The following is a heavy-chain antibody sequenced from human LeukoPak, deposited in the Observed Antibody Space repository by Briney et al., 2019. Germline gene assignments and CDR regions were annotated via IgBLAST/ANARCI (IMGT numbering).Heavy chain of an antibody. CDR3: ASSSGFYDFWSGPYYYYGMDV. CDR1: GYTFTSYY. CDR2: INPSGGST. D-gene: IGHD3-3*01. Sequence: ASVKVSCKASGYTFTSYYMHWVRQAPGQGLEWMGIINPSGGSTSYAQKFQGRVTMTRDTSTSTVYMELSSLRSEDTAVYYCASSSGFYDFWSGPYYYYGMDVWGQGTMVTVSS. V-gene: IGHV1-46*01. J-gene: IGHJ6*02.